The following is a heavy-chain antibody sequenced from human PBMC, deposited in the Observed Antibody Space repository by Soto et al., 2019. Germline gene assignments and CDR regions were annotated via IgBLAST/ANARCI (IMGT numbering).Heavy chain of an antibody. CDR3: ARDSRYCSSTSCYDP. CDR1: TFSSYS. J-gene: IGHJ5*02. CDR2: ISSSSSYI. V-gene: IGHV3-21*01. D-gene: IGHD2-2*01. Sequence: TFSSYSMNWVRQAPGKGLEWVSSISSSSSYIYYADSVKGRFTISRDNAKNSLYLQMNSLRAEDTAVYYCARDSRYCSSTSCYDPWGQGTLVTVSS.